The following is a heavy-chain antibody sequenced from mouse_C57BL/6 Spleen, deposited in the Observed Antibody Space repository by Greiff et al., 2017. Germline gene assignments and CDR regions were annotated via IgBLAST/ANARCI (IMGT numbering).Heavy chain of an antibody. Sequence: QVQLQQSGAELARPGASVKLSCKASGYTFTSYGISWVKQRTGQGLEWIGEIYPRSGNTYYNEKFKGKATLTADKSSSTAYMELRSLTSEDSAVYFCARSRDYYGSSYGWYFDVWGTGTTVTVSS. J-gene: IGHJ1*03. D-gene: IGHD1-1*01. CDR1: GYTFTSYG. V-gene: IGHV1-81*01. CDR3: ARSRDYYGSSYGWYFDV. CDR2: IYPRSGNT.